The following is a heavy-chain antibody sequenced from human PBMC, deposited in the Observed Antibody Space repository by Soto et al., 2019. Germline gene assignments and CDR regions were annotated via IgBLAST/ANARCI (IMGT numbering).Heavy chain of an antibody. D-gene: IGHD3-22*01. CDR3: ARLPTSGYHTHYYYGMDV. Sequence: QVYLEQSGAAVKKPGASVKVTCKASGYTFWNFGISWVRQAPGQGLEWMGWISPYNDNTNSAQKFQDRVTMTTDTSTSTAYRELRSLRSADTAVYYCARLPTSGYHTHYYYGMDVWGQGTTVTVSS. J-gene: IGHJ6*02. CDR2: ISPYNDNT. CDR1: GYTFWNFG. V-gene: IGHV1-18*01.